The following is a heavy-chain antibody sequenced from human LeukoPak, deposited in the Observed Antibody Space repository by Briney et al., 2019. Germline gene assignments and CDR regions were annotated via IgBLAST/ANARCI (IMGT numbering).Heavy chain of an antibody. CDR3: ADGYGLFHH. V-gene: IGHV3-7*01. J-gene: IGHJ1*01. D-gene: IGHD5-24*01. CDR1: GFTFSSYS. Sequence: GGSLRLSCAASGFTFSSYSMNWVRQAPGRGLEWVANIKKDGSEKYYADSVKGRFTISRDNAKKSLYLQMSSLRAEDTAVYYCADGYGLFHHCGQGTLVTVAS. CDR2: IKKDGSEK.